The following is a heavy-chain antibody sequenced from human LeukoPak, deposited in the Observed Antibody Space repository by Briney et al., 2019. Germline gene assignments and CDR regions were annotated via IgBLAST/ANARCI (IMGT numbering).Heavy chain of an antibody. V-gene: IGHV4-59*01. CDR3: ALLERPDDYAFDI. D-gene: IGHD1-1*01. CDR2: IYYSGST. Sequence: SETLSLTCTVSGGSISSYYWSWIRQPPGKGLEWIGYIYYSGSTNYNPSLKSRVTISVDTSKNQFSLKLSSVTAADTAVYYCALLERPDDYAFDIWGQGTMVTVSS. CDR1: GGSISSYY. J-gene: IGHJ3*02.